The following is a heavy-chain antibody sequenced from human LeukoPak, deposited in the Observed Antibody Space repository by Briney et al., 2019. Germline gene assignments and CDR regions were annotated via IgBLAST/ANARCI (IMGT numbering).Heavy chain of an antibody. CDR3: AINGLGSYGSGSYIDY. CDR2: ISYDGSNK. D-gene: IGHD3-10*01. V-gene: IGHV3-30*03. J-gene: IGHJ4*02. Sequence: GGSLRLSCAASGFTFSSYGMHWVRQAPGKGLEWVAVISYDGSNKYYADSVKGRFTISRDNSKNTLYLQMSSLRAEDTAVYYCAINGLGSYGSGSYIDYWGQGTLVTVSS. CDR1: GFTFSSYG.